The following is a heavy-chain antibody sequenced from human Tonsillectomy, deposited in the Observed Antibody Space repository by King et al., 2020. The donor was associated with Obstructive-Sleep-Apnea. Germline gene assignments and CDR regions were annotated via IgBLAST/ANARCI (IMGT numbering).Heavy chain of an antibody. D-gene: IGHD3-22*01. V-gene: IGHV1-18*04. CDR2: ISAYNGKT. J-gene: IGHJ4*02. CDR3: ARDFYDSSDHYPQPSDY. CDR1: GYTFTNYG. Sequence: QLVQSGAEVKKPGASVKVSCKASGYTFTNYGISWVRQAPGQGLEWMGWISAYNGKTNYAQKLQGRVTMTTDTSTSTAYMELRSLRSDDTAVYYWARDFYDSSDHYPQPSDYWGQGTLVTVSS.